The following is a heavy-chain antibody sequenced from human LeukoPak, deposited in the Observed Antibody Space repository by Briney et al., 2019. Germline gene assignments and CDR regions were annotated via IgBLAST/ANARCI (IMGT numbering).Heavy chain of an antibody. Sequence: ASVKVSCKTSGYTFTNYDINWVRQTAGQGLEWMGWMNPNSGSTGYAQKLQGRLSMTRNTSIGTAYMELSSLTSEDTAVYYCARRDCGGGGCFEFLSLAFVNWGQGTLVTVSS. CDR2: MNPNSGST. J-gene: IGHJ4*02. V-gene: IGHV1-8*01. CDR3: ARRDCGGGGCFEFLSLAFVN. D-gene: IGHD2-15*01. CDR1: GYTFTNYD.